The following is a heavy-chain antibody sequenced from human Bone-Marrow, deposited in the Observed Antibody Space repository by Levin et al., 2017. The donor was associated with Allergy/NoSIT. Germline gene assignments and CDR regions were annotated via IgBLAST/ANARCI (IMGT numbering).Heavy chain of an antibody. CDR3: ARERGSGLDY. CDR1: GGSISSYY. CDR2: IYYSGST. D-gene: IGHD3-10*01. Sequence: GSLRLSCTVSGGSISSYYWSWIRQPPGKGLEWIGYIYYSGSTNYNPSLKSRVTISVDTSKNQFSLKLSSVTAADTAVYYCARERGSGLDYWGQGTLVTVSS. V-gene: IGHV4-59*01. J-gene: IGHJ4*02.